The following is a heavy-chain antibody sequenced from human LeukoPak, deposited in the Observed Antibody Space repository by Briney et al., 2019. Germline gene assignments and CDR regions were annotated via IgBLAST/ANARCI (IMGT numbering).Heavy chain of an antibody. CDR3: ARGRITIFGVVITTDAFDI. CDR2: IYTSGST. D-gene: IGHD3-3*01. V-gene: IGHV4-4*07. Sequence: TASETLSLTRTVSGGPISSYYWSWIRQPAGKGLEWIGRIYTSGSTHYNPSLKSGVTMSVDTSKNQFSLKLSSVTAADTAVYYCARGRITIFGVVITTDAFDIWGQGTMVTVSS. J-gene: IGHJ3*02. CDR1: GGPISSYY.